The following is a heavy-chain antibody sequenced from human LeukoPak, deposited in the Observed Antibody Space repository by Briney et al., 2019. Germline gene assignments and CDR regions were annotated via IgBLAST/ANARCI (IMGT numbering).Heavy chain of an antibody. Sequence: SETLSLTCTVSGYSISSGYYWGWIRQPPGKGLEWIGSIYHSGSTYYNPSLKSRVTISADTSKNQFSLKLSSVTAADTAVYYCARDGEIVGATVYWGQGTLVTVSS. J-gene: IGHJ4*02. V-gene: IGHV4-38-2*02. CDR3: ARDGEIVGATVY. D-gene: IGHD1-26*01. CDR1: GYSISSGYY. CDR2: IYHSGST.